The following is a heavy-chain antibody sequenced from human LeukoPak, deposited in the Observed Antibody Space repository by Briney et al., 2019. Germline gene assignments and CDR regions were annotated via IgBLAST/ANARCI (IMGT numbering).Heavy chain of an antibody. J-gene: IGHJ6*03. CDR3: AREGRTYYMDV. CDR2: IITMFGTP. D-gene: IGHD3-10*01. CDR1: GGPFGSYG. Sequence: PVKASCKASGGPFGSYGISWVRRAAGPGLEGMGGIITMFGTPNYAQRFQGRVTITTDESTSTAYMELRSLRSDDTAVYYCAREGRTYYMDVWSKGTTVTVSS. V-gene: IGHV1-69*05.